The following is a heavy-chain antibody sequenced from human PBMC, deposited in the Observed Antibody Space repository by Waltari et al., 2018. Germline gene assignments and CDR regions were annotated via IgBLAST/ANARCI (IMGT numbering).Heavy chain of an antibody. CDR1: GYSLTSYG. V-gene: IGHV5-51*01. D-gene: IGHD3-3*01. CDR3: ARHPAIRFLEWSLGFDY. J-gene: IGHJ4*02. Sequence: EVQLVQSGAEVKKRGESLKISCKGSGYSLTSYGIGWVRRMPGKGLEWMGIIYPGDSDTRYSPSFQGQVTISADKSISTAYLQWSSLKASDTAMYYCARHPAIRFLEWSLGFDYWGQGTLVTVSS. CDR2: IYPGDSDT.